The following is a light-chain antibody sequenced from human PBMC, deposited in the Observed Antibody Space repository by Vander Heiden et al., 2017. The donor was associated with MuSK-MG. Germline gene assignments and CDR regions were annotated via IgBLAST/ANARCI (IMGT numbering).Light chain of an antibody. CDR3: QAYDSSLSGLYV. CDR2: GNT. V-gene: IGLV1-40*01. J-gene: IGLJ1*01. CDR1: SSNIGAGYD. Sequence: QSVLTQPPSVSAAPGQRVTIPCPGSSSNIGAGYDVHWYQQLPGTAPKLLIYGNTNRPSGVPDRFSGSKSGTSASLAITGLQAEDEADYYCQAYDSSLSGLYVFGTGTKVTVL.